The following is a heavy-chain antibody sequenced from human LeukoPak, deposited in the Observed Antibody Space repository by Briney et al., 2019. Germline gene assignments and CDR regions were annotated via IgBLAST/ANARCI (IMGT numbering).Heavy chain of an antibody. V-gene: IGHV3-23*01. Sequence: GGTLRLSCAASGFTFSSYGMSWFRQAPGKGLEGVSAIIGSGGSTYYADSVKGRFTISRDNAKNSLYLQMNSLRAEDTAVYYCARDPYSGSYSDYYYYYMDVWGKGTTVTVSS. CDR1: GFTFSSYG. CDR3: ARDPYSGSYSDYYYYYMDV. D-gene: IGHD1-26*01. J-gene: IGHJ6*03. CDR2: IIGSGGST.